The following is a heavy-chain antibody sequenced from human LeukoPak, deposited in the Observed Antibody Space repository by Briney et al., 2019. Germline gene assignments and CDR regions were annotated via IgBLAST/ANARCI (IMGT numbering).Heavy chain of an antibody. CDR3: ARHRSTDPSSVAY. Sequence: SETLSLTCTVSGGSISSSSYYWGWIRQPPGKGLEWIGSIYYSGSTYYNPSLKSRVTISVDTSKNQFSLKLSSVTAADTAVYYCARHRSTDPSSVAYWGQGTLVSVSS. CDR2: IYYSGST. J-gene: IGHJ4*02. V-gene: IGHV4-39*01. D-gene: IGHD4-17*01. CDR1: GGSISSSSYY.